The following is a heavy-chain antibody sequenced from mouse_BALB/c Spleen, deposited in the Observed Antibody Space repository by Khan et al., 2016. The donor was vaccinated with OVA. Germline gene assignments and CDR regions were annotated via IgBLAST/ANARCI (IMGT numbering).Heavy chain of an antibody. J-gene: IGHJ3*02. CDR1: GYSITSDYA. D-gene: IGHD3-3*01. Sequence: EVQLQESGPGLVKPSQSLSLTCTVTGYSITSDYAWNWIRQFPGNRLEWMGYISYSGSTCYTPSLKSRISITRDTSKNQFFLQLNSVTAEDTATYYCARGRGYWGQGTLVTVSA. V-gene: IGHV3-2*02. CDR3: ARGRGY. CDR2: ISYSGST.